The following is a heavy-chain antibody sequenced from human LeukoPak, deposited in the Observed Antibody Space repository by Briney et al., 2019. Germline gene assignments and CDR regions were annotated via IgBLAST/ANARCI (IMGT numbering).Heavy chain of an antibody. CDR3: AEGELADFDY. CDR1: GFTFSSYG. D-gene: IGHD1-26*01. V-gene: IGHV3-30*02. Sequence: GGSLRLSCAASGFTFSSYGMQWVRQAPGKGLEWVAFIRYDGSNKYYADSVKGRFTISRDNSKNTLYLQMNSLRAEETAVYYCAEGELADFDYWGQGTLVTVSS. J-gene: IGHJ4*02. CDR2: IRYDGSNK.